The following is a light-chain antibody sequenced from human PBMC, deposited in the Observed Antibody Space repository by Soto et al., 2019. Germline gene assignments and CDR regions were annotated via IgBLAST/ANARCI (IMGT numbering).Light chain of an antibody. J-gene: IGKJ1*01. Sequence: DSVTITCRASQSITNWLAWYQVKPGKAPKLLIHEESNLHSGVSSRFTGRGYGTDFTLTITSLQPEDFAIYYCQQYKSYWMFGQGTQVDIK. CDR2: EES. CDR1: QSITNW. CDR3: QQYKSYWM. V-gene: IGKV1-5*03.